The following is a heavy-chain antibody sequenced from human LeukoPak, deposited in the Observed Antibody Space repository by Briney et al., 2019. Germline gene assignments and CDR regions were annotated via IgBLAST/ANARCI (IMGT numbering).Heavy chain of an antibody. Sequence: GRSLRLSCAGSAFAFDDYAMHWVRQPPGKGLEWVSGISSNSGNIDYADSVKGRFTISRDTAKNSLYLLVNSLRTEDTALYYCAVPAMDVWGQGTTVTVSS. CDR1: AFAFDDYA. V-gene: IGHV3-9*01. J-gene: IGHJ6*02. CDR2: ISSNSGNI. CDR3: AVPAMDV.